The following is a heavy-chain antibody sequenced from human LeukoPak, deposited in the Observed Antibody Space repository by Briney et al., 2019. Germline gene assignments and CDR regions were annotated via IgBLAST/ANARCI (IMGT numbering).Heavy chain of an antibody. D-gene: IGHD3-10*01. CDR1: GFTVSSNY. CDR3: AKDRDMVRGNYFDY. J-gene: IGHJ4*02. V-gene: IGHV3-48*01. CDR2: ISSSSSTI. Sequence: GGSLRLSCAASGFTVSSNYMSWVRQAPGKGLEWVSYISSSSSTIYYADSVKGRFTISRDNSKNTLYLQMNSLRAEDTAVYYCAKDRDMVRGNYFDYWGQGTLVTVSS.